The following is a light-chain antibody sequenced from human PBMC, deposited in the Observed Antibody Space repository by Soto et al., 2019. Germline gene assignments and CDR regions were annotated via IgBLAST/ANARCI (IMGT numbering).Light chain of an antibody. CDR2: SVT. J-gene: IGLJ3*02. CDR1: SSDVGGYNY. CDR3: SSHTSSNSVV. Sequence: QSALTQPASVSGSPGQSITISCTGTSSDVGGYNYVSWYQQHPGKAPKLIIYSVTYRPSGVSSRFSGSKSGDTASLTISGLQAEDEADYYCSSHTSSNSVVFGGGTKGTVL. V-gene: IGLV2-14*01.